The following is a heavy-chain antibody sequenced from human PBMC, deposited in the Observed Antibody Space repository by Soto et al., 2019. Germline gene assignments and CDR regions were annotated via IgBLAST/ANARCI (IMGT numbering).Heavy chain of an antibody. J-gene: IGHJ4*02. V-gene: IGHV3-23*01. CDR2: ISGSGGST. D-gene: IGHD2-8*01. Sequence: AISGSGGSTYYAASAKGRXXISRDNSXXTLYLQMHSLRAADTAVYYCAKALRLMVYAINYWGKGTLVTVYS. CDR3: AKALRLMVYAINY.